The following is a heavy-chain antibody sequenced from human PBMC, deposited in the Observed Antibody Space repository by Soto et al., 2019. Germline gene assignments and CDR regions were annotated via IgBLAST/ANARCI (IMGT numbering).Heavy chain of an antibody. CDR2: ISSSSSYI. Sequence: GGSLRLSCAASGFTFSSYSMNWVRQAPGKGLEWVSSISSSSSYIYYADSVKGRFTISRDNAKNSLYLQMNSLRAEDTAVYYCARDPGQQLNFEGFDYWGQGTLVTVSS. D-gene: IGHD6-13*01. CDR1: GFTFSSYS. CDR3: ARDPGQQLNFEGFDY. J-gene: IGHJ4*02. V-gene: IGHV3-21*01.